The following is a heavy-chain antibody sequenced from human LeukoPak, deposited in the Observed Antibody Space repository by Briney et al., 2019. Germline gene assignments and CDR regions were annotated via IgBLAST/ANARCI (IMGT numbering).Heavy chain of an antibody. CDR1: GFTFDDYT. J-gene: IGHJ3*02. CDR3: AREGGTVTTLLDDAFDI. V-gene: IGHV3-43*01. CDR2: ISWDGGST. D-gene: IGHD4-17*01. Sequence: GGSLRLSCAASGFTFDDYTMHWVRQAPGKGLEWVSLISWDGGSTYYADSVKGRFTISRDNAKNSLYLQMNSLRAEDTAVYYCAREGGTVTTLLDDAFDIWGQGTMVTVSS.